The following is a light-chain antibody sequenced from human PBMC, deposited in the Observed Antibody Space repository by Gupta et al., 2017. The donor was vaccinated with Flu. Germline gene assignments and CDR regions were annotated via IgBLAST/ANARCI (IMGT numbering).Light chain of an antibody. CDR3: GTWDSSLSAGV. CDR1: SSNIGNNY. V-gene: IGLV1-51*01. J-gene: IGLJ2*01. CDR2: DNN. Sequence: QSVLTQPPSVSAAPGQKVTISCSGISSNIGNNYVSWYQQLPGTAPKLLIYDNNKRPSGIPDRFSGSKSGTSATLGITGLQTGDEADYYCGTWDSSLSAGVVGGGTKLTVL.